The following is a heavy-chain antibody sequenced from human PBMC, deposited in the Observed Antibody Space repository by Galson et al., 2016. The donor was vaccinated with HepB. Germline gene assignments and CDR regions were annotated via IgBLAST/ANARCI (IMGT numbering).Heavy chain of an antibody. D-gene: IGHD3-22*01. CDR3: AREVLFSSGYYDVFDL. CDR2: ISDTGSSR. CDR1: GFGFSDYF. Sequence: SLRLSCAASGFGFSDYFMSWIRQVPGKGLEWVSFISDTGSSRLYADSVKGRFTISRDTAKNSVYLQMKGLRVEDTAVYYCAREVLFSSGYYDVFDLWGQGTMVTVSP. J-gene: IGHJ3*01. V-gene: IGHV3-11*01.